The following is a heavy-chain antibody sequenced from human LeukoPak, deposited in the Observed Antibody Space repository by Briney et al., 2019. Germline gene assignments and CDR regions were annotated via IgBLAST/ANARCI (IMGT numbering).Heavy chain of an antibody. J-gene: IGHJ6*02. CDR3: ASNSRYCSSTICYSGDYYYYYGMDV. V-gene: IGHV1-69*04. D-gene: IGHD2-2*01. CDR1: GGTFSSYA. Sequence: ASVKVSCKASGGTFSSYAIIWVRQAPGQGLEWMGRIIPILGIANYAQKFQGRVTITADKSTSTAYMELSSLRSEDTAVYYCASNSRYCSSTICYSGDYYYYYGMDVWGQGTTVTVSS. CDR2: IIPILGIA.